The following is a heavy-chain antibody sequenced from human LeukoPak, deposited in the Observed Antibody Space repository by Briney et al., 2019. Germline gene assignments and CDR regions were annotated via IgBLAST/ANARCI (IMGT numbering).Heavy chain of an antibody. CDR2: IKQDGSEK. V-gene: IGHV3-7*01. CDR1: GFTFSSYW. CDR3: ASAKRGDFYWRFDP. J-gene: IGHJ5*02. Sequence: GGSLRLSCAASGFTFSSYWMSWVRQAPGKGLEWVANIKQDGSEKYYVDSVKGRFTISRDNAKNSLYLQMNSLRAEDTAVYYCASAKRGDFYWRFDPWDQGTLVTVSS. D-gene: IGHD2-21*01.